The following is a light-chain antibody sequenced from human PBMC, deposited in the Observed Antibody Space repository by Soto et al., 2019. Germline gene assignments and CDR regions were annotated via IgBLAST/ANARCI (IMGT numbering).Light chain of an antibody. CDR1: ESINRH. CDR3: QQSYSTLSIT. V-gene: IGKV1-39*01. CDR2: AAS. J-gene: IGKJ5*01. Sequence: DIQMTQSPSSLSASVGDRVTITCRASESINRHLNWYQQKPGKAPKLLLYAASMLQNGVPSRFSGSGSGTDFTLTISNLQPEDFATYYCQQSYSTLSITFGQGTRLEIK.